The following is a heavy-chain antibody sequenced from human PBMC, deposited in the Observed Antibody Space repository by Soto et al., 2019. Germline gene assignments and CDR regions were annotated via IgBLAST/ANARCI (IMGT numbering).Heavy chain of an antibody. D-gene: IGHD3-22*01. J-gene: IGHJ4*02. CDR1: GFTFSSYG. CDR3: AKDPTPEYYYDSSGYFSYFDY. CDR2: ISYDGSNK. V-gene: IGHV3-30*18. Sequence: PGGSLRLSCAVSGFTFSSYGMHWVRQAPGKGLEWVAVISYDGSNKYYADSVKGRFTISRDNSKNTLYLQMNSLRAEDTAVYYCAKDPTPEYYYDSSGYFSYFDYWGQGTLVTVSS.